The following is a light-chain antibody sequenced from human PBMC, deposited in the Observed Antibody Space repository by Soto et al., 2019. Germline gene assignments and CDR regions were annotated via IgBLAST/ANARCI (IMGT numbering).Light chain of an antibody. CDR2: WAS. J-gene: IGKJ4*01. Sequence: DIVMTQSPVSLAVSLGERATMNCKSSQSVLHSSNNKNYLAWYQQKPGQPPKLLIYWASTRESGVPDRISGSGSGTDFTLTISSLQAEDVAVYYCQQYYSTPLTFGGGTKVEIK. V-gene: IGKV4-1*01. CDR1: QSVLHSSNNKNY. CDR3: QQYYSTPLT.